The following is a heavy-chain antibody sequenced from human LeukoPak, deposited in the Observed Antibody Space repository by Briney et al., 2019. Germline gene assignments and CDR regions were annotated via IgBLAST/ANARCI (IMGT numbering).Heavy chain of an antibody. D-gene: IGHD6-6*01. Sequence: ASVKVSCKASGGTFSSYAISWVRQAPGQGLEWMGGIIPIFGTANYAQKFQGRVTITADESTSTAYMELSSLRSEDTAVYYCARDGYSSSSFTPFDYWGQGTLVTVSS. V-gene: IGHV1-69*01. CDR3: ARDGYSSSSFTPFDY. J-gene: IGHJ4*02. CDR2: IIPIFGTA. CDR1: GGTFSSYA.